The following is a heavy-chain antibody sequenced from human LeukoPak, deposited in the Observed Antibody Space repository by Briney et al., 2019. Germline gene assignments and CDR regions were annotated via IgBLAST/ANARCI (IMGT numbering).Heavy chain of an antibody. CDR3: ARNPPSKIVVVPAATDY. CDR1: GFTFSSYS. CDR2: ISSSSSYI. D-gene: IGHD2-2*01. J-gene: IGHJ4*02. Sequence: GGSLRLSCAASGFTFSSYSMNWVRQAPGKGLEWVSSISSSSSYIYYADSVKGRFTISRDNAKNSLYLRMNSLRAEDTAVYYCARNPPSKIVVVPAATDYWGQGTLVTVSS. V-gene: IGHV3-21*01.